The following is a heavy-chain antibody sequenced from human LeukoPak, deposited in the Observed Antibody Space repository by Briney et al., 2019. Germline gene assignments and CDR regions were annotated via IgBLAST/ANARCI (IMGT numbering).Heavy chain of an antibody. Sequence: SLTLSCFASGFTCNSYTMHWLGQAPGKGREGVAVITWNGGSKNYADSVKGRFTISRDDSKNTLYLQMNSLSAEDTAVYYCARDLVYCSATSCQDYWGQGTLVTVSS. V-gene: IGHV3-30-3*01. CDR3: ARDLVYCSATSCQDY. D-gene: IGHD2-2*01. CDR2: ITWNGGSK. J-gene: IGHJ4*02. CDR1: GFTCNSYT.